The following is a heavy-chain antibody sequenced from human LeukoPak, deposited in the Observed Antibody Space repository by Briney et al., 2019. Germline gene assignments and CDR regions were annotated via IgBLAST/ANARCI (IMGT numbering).Heavy chain of an antibody. CDR3: ARGRDGYNYGGFDY. CDR2: ISYDGSNK. D-gene: IGHD5-24*01. J-gene: IGHJ4*02. V-gene: IGHV3-30*04. Sequence: GGSLRLSCAASGFTLSSYAIHWVRQAPGKGLEGGAVISYDGSNKYYADSVKGRFTISRDNSKNTLYLQMNSLRAEDPAVYYCARGRDGYNYGGFDYWGQGTLVTVSS. CDR1: GFTLSSYA.